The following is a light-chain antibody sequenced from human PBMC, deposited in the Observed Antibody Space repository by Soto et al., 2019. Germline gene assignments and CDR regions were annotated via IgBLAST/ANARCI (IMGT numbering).Light chain of an antibody. J-gene: IGKJ2*01. CDR1: QRIFNGY. CDR2: DAS. CDR3: QQYERPPFA. Sequence: EIVLTQSPGTLSLFPGDRATLSCRASQRIFNGYLAWFQQKPGQTPRLLIYDASSRAAGVPDRVTGGGSGTDFTLTISGLEPDDFALYFCQQYERPPFAFGQGTKLEIK. V-gene: IGKV3-20*01.